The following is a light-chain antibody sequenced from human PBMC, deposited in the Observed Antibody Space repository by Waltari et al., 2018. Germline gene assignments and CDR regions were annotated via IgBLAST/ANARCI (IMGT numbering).Light chain of an antibody. CDR3: QTWGTGIVV. CDR2: LNSDGSH. J-gene: IGLJ2*01. Sequence: QLVLTQSPSASASLGASVKLTCTLSSGHSSYAIARHQQQPEKGPRYLTKLNSDGSHSKGDGIPARFSGSSSGAERYLPISSLQSEDEADYYCQTWGTGIVVFGGGTKLTVL. V-gene: IGLV4-69*01. CDR1: SGHSSYA.